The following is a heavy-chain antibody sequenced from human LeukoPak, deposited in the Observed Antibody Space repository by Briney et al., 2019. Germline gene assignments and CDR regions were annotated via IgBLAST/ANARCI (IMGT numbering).Heavy chain of an antibody. V-gene: IGHV3-33*06. CDR2: IWYDGSNK. J-gene: IGHJ5*02. D-gene: IGHD6-19*01. Sequence: GRSLRLSCAASGFTFSSYGMHWVRQAPGKGLEWVAVIWYDGSNKYYADSVKGRFTISRDNSKNTLYLQMNSLRAEDTAVYYCAKGHRYSSGWYWSHWFDPWGQGTLVTVSS. CDR1: GFTFSSYG. CDR3: AKGHRYSSGWYWSHWFDP.